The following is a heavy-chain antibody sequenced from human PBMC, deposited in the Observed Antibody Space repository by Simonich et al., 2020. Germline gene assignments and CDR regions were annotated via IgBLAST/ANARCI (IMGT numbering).Heavy chain of an antibody. Sequence: QVQLVQSGAEVKKPGASVKVSCKASGYTFTGYYMHWVRQAPGQGLEWVGWINPTRDGTNYAKKVQGRVTRTRDTSISTAYMELSRLRSDDTAVYYCARDRAARYYYYYYMDVWGKGTTVTVSS. J-gene: IGHJ6*03. CDR2: INPTRDGT. D-gene: IGHD6-6*01. CDR1: GYTFTGYY. CDR3: ARDRAARYYYYYYMDV. V-gene: IGHV1-2*02.